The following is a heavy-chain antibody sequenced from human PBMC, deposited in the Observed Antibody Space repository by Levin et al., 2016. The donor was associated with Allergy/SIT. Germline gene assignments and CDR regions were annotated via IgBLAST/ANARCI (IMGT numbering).Heavy chain of an antibody. Sequence: ASVKVSCKASGYTFRSYGISWVRQAPGQGLEWVGWISAYNANTNYAQKLQGRVTMTTDTSTSTAYLELRSLRSDDTAVYFCARDGLVVVAITVDYHYYGMDVWGQGTTVTVSS. CDR2: ISAYNANT. V-gene: IGHV1-18*01. CDR3: ARDGLVVVAITVDYHYYGMDV. CDR1: GYTFRSYG. J-gene: IGHJ6*02. D-gene: IGHD3-22*01.